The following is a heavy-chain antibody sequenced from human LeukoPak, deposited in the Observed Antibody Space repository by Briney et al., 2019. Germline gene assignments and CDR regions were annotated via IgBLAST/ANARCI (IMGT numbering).Heavy chain of an antibody. V-gene: IGHV3-33*06. CDR3: AKDYSSGWYALFDY. Sequence: GRSLRLSCATSGFTLSAYGMHWVRQAPGKGLEWVGIIWSDGSHQYYADSVKGRFTISRDIARNTLSLQMNSLRAEDTAVYYCAKDYSSGWYALFDYWGQGTLVTVSS. CDR2: IWSDGSHQ. CDR1: GFTLSAYG. D-gene: IGHD6-19*01. J-gene: IGHJ4*02.